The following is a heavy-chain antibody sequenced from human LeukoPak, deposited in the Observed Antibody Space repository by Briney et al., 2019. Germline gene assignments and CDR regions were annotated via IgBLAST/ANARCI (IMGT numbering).Heavy chain of an antibody. CDR2: IYTSGST. V-gene: IGHV4-4*07. Sequence: SETLSLTCTVSXGSISSYYWSWIRQPAGKGLEWIGRIYTSGSTNYNPSLKSRVTMSVDTSKNQFSLKLSSVTAADTAVYYCAREGDYGDYFDYWGQGTLVTVSS. J-gene: IGHJ4*02. D-gene: IGHD4-17*01. CDR1: XGSISSYY. CDR3: AREGDYGDYFDY.